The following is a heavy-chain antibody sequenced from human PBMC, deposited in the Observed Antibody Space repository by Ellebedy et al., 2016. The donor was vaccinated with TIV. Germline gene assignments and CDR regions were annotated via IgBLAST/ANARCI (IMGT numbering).Heavy chain of an antibody. J-gene: IGHJ5*02. CDR2: MNPNSGNT. V-gene: IGHV1-8*01. D-gene: IGHD6-13*01. CDR1: GYTFTSYD. CDR3: ARVASVRWRIAAAGTWTP. Sequence: ASVKVSCXASGYTFTSYDINWVRQATGQGLEWMGWMNPNSGNTGYAQKFQGRVTMTRNTSISTAYMELSSLRSEDTAVYYCARVASVRWRIAAAGTWTPWGQGTLVTVSS.